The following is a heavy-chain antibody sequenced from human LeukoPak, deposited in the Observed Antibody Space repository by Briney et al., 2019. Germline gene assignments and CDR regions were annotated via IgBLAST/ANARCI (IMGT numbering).Heavy chain of an antibody. CDR2: ISSDGSST. Sequence: GGSLRLSCAASGFTFSSYWMHWVRQAPGKGLVWVSRISSDGSSTSYADSVKGRFTISRDNAKNTLYLQMSSLRAEDTAVYYCASGTYSFFGVVIPYYYYMDVWGQGTMVTVSS. V-gene: IGHV3-74*01. CDR3: ASGTYSFFGVVIPYYYYMDV. CDR1: GFTFSSYW. D-gene: IGHD3-3*01. J-gene: IGHJ6*03.